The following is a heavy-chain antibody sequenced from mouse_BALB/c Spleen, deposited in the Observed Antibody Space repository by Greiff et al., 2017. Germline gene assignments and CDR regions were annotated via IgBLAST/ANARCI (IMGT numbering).Heavy chain of an antibody. CDR2: ILPGSGST. D-gene: IGHD1-2*01. CDR1: GYTFSSYW. CDR3: ARGSRLRGDFDY. J-gene: IGHJ2*01. Sequence: QVQLQQSGAELMKPGASVKISCKATGYTFSSYWIEWVKQRPGHGLEWIGEILPGSGSTNYNEKFKGKATFTADTSSNTAYMQLSSLTSEDSAVYYCARGSRLRGDFDYWGQGTTLTVSS. V-gene: IGHV1-9*01.